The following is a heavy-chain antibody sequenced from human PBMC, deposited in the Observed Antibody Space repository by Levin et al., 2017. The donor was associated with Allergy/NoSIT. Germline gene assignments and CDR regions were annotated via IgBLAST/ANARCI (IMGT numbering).Heavy chain of an antibody. J-gene: IGHJ4*02. CDR2: ISHDGSNK. CDR3: ANLYSSGWTGFDY. V-gene: IGHV3-30-3*01. Sequence: GGSLRLSCAVSGFTFSSYAMHWVRQAPGKGLEWVAVISHDGSNKYYADPVKGRFIISRDNSKNTLYLQLNSLRAEDTAVYYCANLYSSGWTGFDYWGQGTLVTVSS. CDR1: GFTFSSYA. D-gene: IGHD6-19*01.